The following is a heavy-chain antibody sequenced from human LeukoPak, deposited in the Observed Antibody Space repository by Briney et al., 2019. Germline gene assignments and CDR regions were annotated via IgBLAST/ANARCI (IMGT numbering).Heavy chain of an antibody. CDR1: GYTFTGYY. Sequence: ASVKVSCKASGYTFTGYYMHWVRQAPGQGLEWMGWINPNSGGTNYAQKFQGRVTMTRDTSISTAYMELGRLRSDDTAVYYCARGIVGATLNWFDPWGQGTLVTVSS. CDR3: ARGIVGATLNWFDP. J-gene: IGHJ5*02. CDR2: INPNSGGT. V-gene: IGHV1-2*02. D-gene: IGHD1-26*01.